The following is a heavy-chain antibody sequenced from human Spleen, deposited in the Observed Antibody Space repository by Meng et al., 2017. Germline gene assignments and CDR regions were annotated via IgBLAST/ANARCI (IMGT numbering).Heavy chain of an antibody. Sequence: QISLNESCPKLWKPTQTLTLPCSFSGFPFRTSGGGVGWIRQPPGKALECLALIFWDDDKSYRPSLMRRLTISKDTSKNQVVLTMTNMDPVDTATYYCAHSPRLWLLLTFDYWGQGTLVTVSS. CDR3: AHSPRLWLLLTFDY. CDR2: IFWDDDK. J-gene: IGHJ4*02. D-gene: IGHD3-22*01. V-gene: IGHV2-5*02. CDR1: GFPFRTSGGG.